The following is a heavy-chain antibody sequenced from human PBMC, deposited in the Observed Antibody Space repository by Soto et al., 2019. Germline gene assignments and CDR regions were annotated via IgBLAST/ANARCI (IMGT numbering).Heavy chain of an antibody. CDR1: GFTFSSSW. CDR3: VRESTTANCPFDY. V-gene: IGHV3-7*03. D-gene: IGHD4-17*01. Sequence: GGSLRLSCAASGFTFSSSWMHWVCQAPEKGQEWVADIKCDGSEKYYVDSVKGRLTISRDNAKNSLYLQVNSLRAEDMTVYYCVRESTTANCPFDYWGQGTLVTVSS. CDR2: IKCDGSEK. J-gene: IGHJ4*02.